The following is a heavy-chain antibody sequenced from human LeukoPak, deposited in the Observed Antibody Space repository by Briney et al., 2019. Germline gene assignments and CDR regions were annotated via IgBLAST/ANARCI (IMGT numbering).Heavy chain of an antibody. CDR1: GGSISSSSYY. V-gene: IGHV4-39*01. CDR2: IYYSGST. J-gene: IGHJ4*02. D-gene: IGHD3-9*01. CDR3: ALRYFDWLSHFDY. Sequence: SETLSLTCTVSGGSISSSSYYWGWIRQPPGKGLEWIGGIYYSGSTYYNPSLKSRVTISVDTSKNQFSLKLSSVTAADTAVYYCALRYFDWLSHFDYWGQGTLVTVSS.